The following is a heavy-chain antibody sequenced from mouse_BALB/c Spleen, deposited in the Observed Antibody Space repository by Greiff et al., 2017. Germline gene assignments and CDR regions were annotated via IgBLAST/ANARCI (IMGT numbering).Heavy chain of an antibody. D-gene: IGHD2-14*01. CDR2: IYPGNSDT. Sequence: EVQLQQSGTVLARPGASVKMSCKASGYTFTSYWMHWVKQRPGQGLEWIGAIYPGNSDTSYNQKFKGKAKLTAVTSTSTAYMELSSLTNEDSAVYYCTRYYRYLYYAMDYWGQGTSVTVSS. CDR1: GYTFTSYW. J-gene: IGHJ4*01. V-gene: IGHV1-5*01. CDR3: TRYYRYLYYAMDY.